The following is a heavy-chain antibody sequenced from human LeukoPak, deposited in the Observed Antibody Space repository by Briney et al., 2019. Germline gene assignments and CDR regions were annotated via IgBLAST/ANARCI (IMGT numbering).Heavy chain of an antibody. D-gene: IGHD1-14*01. CDR3: ARDEGSQPRNDAFDI. Sequence: PGGSLRLSCAASGFTFSSYSMNWVRQAPGKGLEWVSSISSRSSNIYHADSVKGRFTISRDNAKNSLYLQMNSLGAEDTAVYYCARDEGSQPRNDAFDIWGQGTMVTVSS. J-gene: IGHJ3*02. V-gene: IGHV3-21*01. CDR1: GFTFSSYS. CDR2: ISSRSSNI.